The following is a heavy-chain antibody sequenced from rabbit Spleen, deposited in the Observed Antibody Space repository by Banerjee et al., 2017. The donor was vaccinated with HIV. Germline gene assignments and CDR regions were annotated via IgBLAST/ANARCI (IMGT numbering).Heavy chain of an antibody. V-gene: IGHV1S69*01. CDR2: AQAGGGP. Sequence: QSVEESGGRLVTPGGSLTLTCTVSGFSLDYYDMIWVRQAPGKGLEYIGAAQAGGGPYHANWAKGRFTISRTSTTVDLKMTSLTTEDTATYFCSRGGEIWGPGTLVTVS. J-gene: IGHJ4*02. CDR1: GFSLDYYD. CDR3: SRGGEI.